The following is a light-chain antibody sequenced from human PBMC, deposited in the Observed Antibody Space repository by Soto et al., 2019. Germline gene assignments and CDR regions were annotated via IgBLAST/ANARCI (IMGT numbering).Light chain of an antibody. V-gene: IGKV1-5*01. CDR1: QSLTGR. CDR2: DVS. J-gene: IGKJ2*01. CDR3: QQYKVYPYT. Sequence: DIQMTQSPSTLSASIGDTVTLTCRASQSLTGRLAWYQQKPGRPPKLLSYDVSILESGVPSRFSGSESGADFTLIISSLRPDDFATFYCQQYKVYPYTFGQGTRL.